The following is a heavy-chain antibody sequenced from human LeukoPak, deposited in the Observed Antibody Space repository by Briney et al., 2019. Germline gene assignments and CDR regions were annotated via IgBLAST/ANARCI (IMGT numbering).Heavy chain of an antibody. D-gene: IGHD2-15*01. V-gene: IGHV3-7*01. J-gene: IGHJ4*02. CDR1: GFTFSSYS. Sequence: PGGSLRLSCAASGFTFSSYSTSWVRQAPGKGLEWVANINQDGSEKYYMDSVKGRFTISRDNAKNSLYLQMNSLRAEDTAIYYCARDHVVDGLVLDYWGQGTLVTVSS. CDR3: ARDHVVDGLVLDY. CDR2: INQDGSEK.